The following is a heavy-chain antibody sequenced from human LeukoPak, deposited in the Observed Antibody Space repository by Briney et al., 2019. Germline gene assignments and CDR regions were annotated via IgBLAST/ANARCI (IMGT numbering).Heavy chain of an antibody. CDR3: ARGHLRLSP. Sequence: KSSETLSLTCTVSGGSISVYSWTWIRQPPGQGLEWIGYFHNSRTTSYNPSLTGRVTISVDTAMDQISLKLNSVTAADTAVYYCARGHLRLSPWGQGTLVTVSS. D-gene: IGHD3-16*01. CDR1: GGSISVYS. J-gene: IGHJ5*02. CDR2: FHNSRTT. V-gene: IGHV4-59*01.